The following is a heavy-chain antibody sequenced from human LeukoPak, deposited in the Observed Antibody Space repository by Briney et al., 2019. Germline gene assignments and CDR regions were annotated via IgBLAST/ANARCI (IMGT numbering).Heavy chain of an antibody. J-gene: IGHJ4*02. D-gene: IGHD3-22*01. CDR1: GGSFSGYY. V-gene: IGHV4-34*01. Sequence: SVTLSLTCAVYGGSFSGYYWSWIRQPPGKGLEWIGEINHSGSTNYNPSLKSRVTISVDTSKNQFSLKLSSVTAADTAVYYCARGNSGFSVFDYWGQGTLVTVSS. CDR2: INHSGST. CDR3: ARGNSGFSVFDY.